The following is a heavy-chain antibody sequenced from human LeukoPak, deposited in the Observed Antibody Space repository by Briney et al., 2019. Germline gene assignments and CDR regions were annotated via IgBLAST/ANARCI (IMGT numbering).Heavy chain of an antibody. CDR3: ARATYDCVWGSYRYFGYFDY. Sequence: PSETLSLTCTVSGYSISSGYYWGWIRQPPGKGLEWIGSIYHSGSTYYNPSLKSRVTISVDTSKNQFSLKLSSVTAADTAVYYCARATYDCVWGSYRYFGYFDYWGQGTLVTVSS. CDR2: IYHSGST. V-gene: IGHV4-38-2*02. CDR1: GYSISSGYY. J-gene: IGHJ4*02. D-gene: IGHD3-16*02.